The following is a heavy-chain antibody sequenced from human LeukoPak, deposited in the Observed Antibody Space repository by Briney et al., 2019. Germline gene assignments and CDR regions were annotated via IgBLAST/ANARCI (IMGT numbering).Heavy chain of an antibody. CDR2: ISAYNGNT. D-gene: IGHD3-10*01. Sequence: GASVKVSCKASGYTFTSYGISWVRQAPGQGLEWMGWISAYNGNTNYAQKLQGRVTMTTDTSTSTAYMELRNLRSDDTAVYYCARDLHRVVVRGVPHYYYYMDVWGKGTTVTISS. V-gene: IGHV1-18*01. CDR1: GYTFTSYG. J-gene: IGHJ6*03. CDR3: ARDLHRVVVRGVPHYYYYMDV.